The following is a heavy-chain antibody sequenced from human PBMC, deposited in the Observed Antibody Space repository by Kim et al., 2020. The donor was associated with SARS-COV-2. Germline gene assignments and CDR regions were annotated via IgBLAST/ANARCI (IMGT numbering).Heavy chain of an antibody. CDR2: SNSDGSST. J-gene: IGHJ4*02. CDR1: GFTFSNFW. D-gene: IGHD2-15*01. CDR3: TRRFCSGGGCYYDY. Sequence: GGSLRLSCAASGFTFSNFWMHWVRQDPGKGLMWVSRSNSDGSSTIYADSVKGRFTISRDNAKNTLYLQMNSLGAEDTAVYYCTRRFCSGGGCYYDYWGLGTLVTVSS. V-gene: IGHV3-74*01.